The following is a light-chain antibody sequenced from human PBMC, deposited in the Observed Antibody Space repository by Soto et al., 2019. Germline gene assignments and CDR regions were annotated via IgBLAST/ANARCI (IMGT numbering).Light chain of an antibody. CDR1: GTDDGCYIY. CDR3: SSYTGSSTLYV. J-gene: IGLJ1*01. V-gene: IGLV2-14*01. Sequence: QSALTQPASVSGSPGQSITISCTGTGTDDGCYIYVSWYQQHQGKAPKLMIYDVSNRPAGVSNRFSGSKSGNTASLTISGLQAEDEADYYCSSYTGSSTLYVFGTGTKLTVL. CDR2: DVS.